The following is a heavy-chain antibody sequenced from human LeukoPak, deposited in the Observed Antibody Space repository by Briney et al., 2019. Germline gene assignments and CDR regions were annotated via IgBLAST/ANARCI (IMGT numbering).Heavy chain of an antibody. V-gene: IGHV4-39*07. CDR1: GGSISSRSYY. CDR2: IYYSGST. CDR3: ARVNYYYYYMDV. J-gene: IGHJ6*03. Sequence: SETLSLTCTVSGGSISSRSYYWGWIRQPPGKGLEWIGSIYYSGSTYYNPSLKSRVTMSVDTSKNQFSLKLSSVTAADTAVYYCARVNYYYYYMDVWGKGTTVTISS.